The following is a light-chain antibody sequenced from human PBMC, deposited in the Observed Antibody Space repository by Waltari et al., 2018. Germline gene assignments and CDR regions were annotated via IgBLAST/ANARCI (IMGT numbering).Light chain of an antibody. CDR1: QRGSSSY. Sequence: GERVTLSCRASQRGSSSYLTWYQQKPGQAPRLHIYGASTRATSIPARFSGSGSGTDFTLTISSLEPEDFAVYYCQQDYNLLFGGGTKVEIK. J-gene: IGKJ4*01. CDR2: GAS. CDR3: QQDYNLL. V-gene: IGKV3D-7*01.